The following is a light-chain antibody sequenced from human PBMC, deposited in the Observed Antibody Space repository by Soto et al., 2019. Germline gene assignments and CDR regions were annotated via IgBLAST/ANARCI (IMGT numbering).Light chain of an antibody. CDR2: GAS. Sequence: EIVLTQSPGTLSLSLGERATLSCRASQSVTSSYLAWYQQKPGQAPRLLIYGASTRATGIPDRFSGSGSGNNFPLTVTRLEPEDFAVYYCQHYGGSMYSFGQGTKLEIK. V-gene: IGKV3-20*01. CDR1: QSVTSSY. J-gene: IGKJ2*03. CDR3: QHYGGSMYS.